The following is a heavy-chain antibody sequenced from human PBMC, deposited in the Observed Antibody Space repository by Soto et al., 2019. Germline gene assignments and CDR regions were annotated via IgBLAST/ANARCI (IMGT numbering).Heavy chain of an antibody. CDR2: IYYSGST. CDR3: ARGGLGLYYYDSSGYPYYYYGMDV. Sequence: SATLSLTCNVSGGSISSSYWSWIRQPPGKGLAWIGYIYYSGSTNYNPSLKSRVTISVDTSKNQFSLKLSSVTAADTAVYYCARGGLGLYYYDSSGYPYYYYGMDVWGQGTTVTVSS. D-gene: IGHD3-22*01. J-gene: IGHJ6*02. CDR1: GGSISSSY. V-gene: IGHV4-59*01.